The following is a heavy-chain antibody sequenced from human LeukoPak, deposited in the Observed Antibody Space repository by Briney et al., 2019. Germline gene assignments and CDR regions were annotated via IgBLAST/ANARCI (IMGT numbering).Heavy chain of an antibody. J-gene: IGHJ6*04. Sequence: GGTLRLSCAASGLTFSSYGMIWVRQAPGKGLEWVSVIYSGGSTYYADSLKGRFTVSRDNSKNSLYLQMNSLRAEDTAVYYCAELGITMIGGVWGKGTTVTISS. D-gene: IGHD3-10*02. CDR1: GLTFSSYG. CDR3: AELGITMIGGV. CDR2: IYSGGST. V-gene: IGHV3-66*01.